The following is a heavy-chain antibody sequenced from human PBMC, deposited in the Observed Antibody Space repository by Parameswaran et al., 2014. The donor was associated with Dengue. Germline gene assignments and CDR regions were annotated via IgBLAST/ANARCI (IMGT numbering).Heavy chain of an antibody. D-gene: IGHD2-15*01. Sequence: SLKISCAASGFTFSSYAMHWVRQAPGKGLEWVAVISYDGSNKYYADSVKGRFTISRDNSKNTLYLQMNSLRAEDTAVYYCAREKGYCSGGSCYSYFDYWGQGTLVTVSS. CDR3: AREKGYCSGGSCYSYFDY. CDR1: GFTFSSYA. CDR2: ISYDGSNK. V-gene: IGHV3-30-3*01. J-gene: IGHJ4*02.